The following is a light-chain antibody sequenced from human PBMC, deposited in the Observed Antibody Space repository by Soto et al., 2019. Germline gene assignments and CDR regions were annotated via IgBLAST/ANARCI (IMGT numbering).Light chain of an antibody. CDR1: QSVSSSY. Sequence: EIVLTQSPGTLSLSPGERATLSCRASQSVSSSYLAWYQQKPGQAPRLLIYGASSRATGIPDRFSGSGSGTDFTLTISRLEPEDFAVYYCQQRGNWPPGFTFGPGTKVDI. CDR3: QQRGNWPPGFT. J-gene: IGKJ3*01. CDR2: GAS. V-gene: IGKV3D-20*02.